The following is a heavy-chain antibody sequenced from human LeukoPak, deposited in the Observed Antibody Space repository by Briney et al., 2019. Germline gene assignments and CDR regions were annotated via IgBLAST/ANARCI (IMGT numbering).Heavy chain of an antibody. J-gene: IGHJ4*02. CDR1: GGSISSGDYY. D-gene: IGHD3-22*01. CDR3: AGEGHYYDDTGYYYGGEDY. Sequence: SETLSLTCTVSGGSISSGDYYWSWIRQPPGKGLEWIGYIYYSGSTYYNPSLKSRVTLSVDTSKNQFSLRLSSVTAADTAVYYCAGEGHYYDDTGYYYGGEDYWGQGTLVTVSS. CDR2: IYYSGST. V-gene: IGHV4-30-4*08.